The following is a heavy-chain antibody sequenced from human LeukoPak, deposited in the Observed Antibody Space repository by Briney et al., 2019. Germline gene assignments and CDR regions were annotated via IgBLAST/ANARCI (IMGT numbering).Heavy chain of an antibody. D-gene: IGHD3-10*01. V-gene: IGHV4-30-2*01. Sequence: PSETPSLTCAVSGGSISSGGYSWSWIRQPPGKGLEWIGYIYHSGSTYYNPSLKSRVTISVDRSKNQFSLKLSSVTAADTAVYYCARDRYGSGSYYNKAYWYFDLWGRGTLVTVSS. J-gene: IGHJ2*01. CDR2: IYHSGST. CDR3: ARDRYGSGSYYNKAYWYFDL. CDR1: GGSISSGGYS.